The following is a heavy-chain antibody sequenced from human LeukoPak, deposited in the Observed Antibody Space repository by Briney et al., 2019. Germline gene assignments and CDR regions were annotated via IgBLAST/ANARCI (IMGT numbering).Heavy chain of an antibody. CDR3: ARQFSP. CDR1: GSSIIGYF. J-gene: IGHJ5*02. Sequence: SETLPLTCTVSGSSIIGYFWTWMRQPPGKGLEWIGNIYDSGSTNYKPSLQSRVTISLDSSKNQVFLKLDSVTAADTAVYYCARQFSPWGQGTLVTVSS. CDR2: IYDSGST. V-gene: IGHV4-59*08.